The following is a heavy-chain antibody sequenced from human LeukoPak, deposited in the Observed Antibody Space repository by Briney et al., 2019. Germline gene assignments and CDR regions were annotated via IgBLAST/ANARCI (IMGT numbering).Heavy chain of an antibody. CDR3: SRDQYDSGVGGD. Sequence: PGGSLRLSCAASGFTFSSYWMHWVRQAPGKGLVWVSRINSDGSSTSYADSVKGRFTISRGNAKNTLYLQMNSLRAGDTAVYYCSRDQYDSGVGGDWGQGTLVTVSP. V-gene: IGHV3-74*01. D-gene: IGHD3-22*01. CDR1: GFTFSSYW. J-gene: IGHJ4*02. CDR2: INSDGSST.